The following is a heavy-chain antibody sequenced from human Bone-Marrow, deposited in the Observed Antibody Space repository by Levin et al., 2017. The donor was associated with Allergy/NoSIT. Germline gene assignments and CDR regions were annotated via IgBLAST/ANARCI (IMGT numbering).Heavy chain of an antibody. CDR1: GFTFHDYA. J-gene: IGHJ6*02. Sequence: SCAASGFTFHDYAMHWVRQAPGKGLEWVSGISWNTDIIGYADSVQGRFTISRDNAKNSLHLLMNSLGPEDTALYYCAKDVLESRKPGYSSSYPYYAMDVWGQGTTVTVSS. V-gene: IGHV3-9*01. CDR2: ISWNTDII. CDR3: AKDVLESRKPGYSSSYPYYAMDV. D-gene: IGHD6-13*01.